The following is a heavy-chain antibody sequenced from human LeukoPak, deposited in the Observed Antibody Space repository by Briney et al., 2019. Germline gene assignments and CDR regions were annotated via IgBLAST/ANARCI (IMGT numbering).Heavy chain of an antibody. CDR2: ISDTGGST. J-gene: IGHJ6*03. D-gene: IGHD2-21*02. CDR1: GFTFRSYA. CDR3: AKDGVAYCGGDCRRRFYYYMDV. Sequence: GGSLRLSCAASGFTFRSYAMSWVRQAPGKGLEWVSGISDTGGSTYYADSVRGRFTISRDTSRNTPYLQMNSLRAEDTAVYYCAKDGVAYCGGDCRRRFYYYMDVWGKGTTVTVSS. V-gene: IGHV3-23*01.